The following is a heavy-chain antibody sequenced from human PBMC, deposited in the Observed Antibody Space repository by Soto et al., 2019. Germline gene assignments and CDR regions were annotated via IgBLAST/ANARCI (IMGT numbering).Heavy chain of an antibody. CDR3: ARFDQAFDY. Sequence: ASVKVSCKASGYTFTSYAMHWVRQAPGQGLEWMGWIIPIIGNTNYAQKFQGRVTMTRDTSISTAYMELSRLRSDDTAVYYCARFDQAFDYWGQGTLVTVSS. J-gene: IGHJ4*02. CDR1: GYTFTSYA. CDR2: IIPIIGNT. V-gene: IGHV1-2*02. D-gene: IGHD3-9*01.